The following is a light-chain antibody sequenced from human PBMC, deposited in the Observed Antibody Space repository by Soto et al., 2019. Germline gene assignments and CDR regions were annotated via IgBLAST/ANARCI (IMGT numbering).Light chain of an antibody. Sequence: DNQMTQSPSTLSASVGDSVTITCRASQSISNWLAWYQQKPGRAPKLLIYDASRLKSRAPSRFSGSGSGTELTLSMRSLQPDELECYDCYQDNSYSALGQGTKEDIK. CDR2: DAS. CDR1: QSISNW. CDR3: YQDNSYSA. V-gene: IGKV1-5*01. J-gene: IGKJ1*01.